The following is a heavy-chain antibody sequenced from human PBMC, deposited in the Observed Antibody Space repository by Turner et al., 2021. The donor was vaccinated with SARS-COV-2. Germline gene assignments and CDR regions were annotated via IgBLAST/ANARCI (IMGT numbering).Heavy chain of an antibody. CDR3: AKGGWGALDY. V-gene: IGHV3-23*01. J-gene: IGHJ4*02. CDR2: ISGSGVTT. CDR1: GITSTSYS. D-gene: IGHD3-16*01. Sequence: EVQLLESGGGLVQPGGSLRLSCAASGITSTSYSMSWVRQAPGKGREWVSSISGSGVTTYYADSVKGRFTISRDSFNNMVYLQMNSLRADDMAVYYCAKGGWGALDYWGQGILVIVSS.